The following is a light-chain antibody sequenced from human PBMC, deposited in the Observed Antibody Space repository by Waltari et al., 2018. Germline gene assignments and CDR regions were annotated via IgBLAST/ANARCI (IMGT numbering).Light chain of an antibody. CDR3: QQYNSWPRT. Sequence: EVGLTQSPVTLSVSPGERVTLSCRASQSISSNLAWYQQKPGQAPRLLMFGAYARAAGIPARFSGSESGTEFTLTISSLQSEDFAVYYCQQYNSWPRTFGQGTKVEIK. V-gene: IGKV3-15*01. J-gene: IGKJ1*01. CDR1: QSISSN. CDR2: GAY.